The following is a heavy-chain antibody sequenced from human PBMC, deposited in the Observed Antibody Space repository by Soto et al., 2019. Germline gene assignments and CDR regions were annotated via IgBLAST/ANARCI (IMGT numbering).Heavy chain of an antibody. CDR1: GGSISSGDYY. D-gene: IGHD3-9*01. V-gene: IGHV4-30-4*01. CDR2: IYYSGST. Sequence: SETLSLTCTVSGGSISSGDYYWSWIRQPPGKGLEWIGYIYYSGSTYYNPSLKSRVTISVDTSKNQFSLKLSSVTAADTAVYYCARVGWSLTGYPHNWFDPWGQGTLVTVSS. J-gene: IGHJ5*02. CDR3: ARVGWSLTGYPHNWFDP.